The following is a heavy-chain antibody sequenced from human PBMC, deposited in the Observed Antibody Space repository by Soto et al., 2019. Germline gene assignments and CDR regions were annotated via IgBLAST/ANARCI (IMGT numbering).Heavy chain of an antibody. D-gene: IGHD3-3*02. Sequence: SQTLSLTCAISGDSVSSNSAAWNWIRQSPSRGLEWLGRTYYRSKWYNDYAVSVKSRITINPDTSKNQFSLQLNSVTPEDTAVYYCARHSIFGVVLKGWVDYYCGMDVWGQGTTVTVSS. CDR2: TYYRSKWYN. J-gene: IGHJ6*02. CDR1: GDSVSSNSAA. CDR3: ARHSIFGVVLKGWVDYYCGMDV. V-gene: IGHV6-1*01.